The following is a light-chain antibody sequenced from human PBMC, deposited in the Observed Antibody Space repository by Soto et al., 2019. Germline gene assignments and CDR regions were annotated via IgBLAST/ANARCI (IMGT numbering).Light chain of an antibody. Sequence: IVWTQSPATLSSSPGERATLSGRASQSVSSYLAWYQRKPGQAPRLLIYDASDRATGIPARFSGSGSGTDFTRNMSSQEPEDVGLYYCRQRSSWPPLTFGGGNKVVIK. CDR2: DAS. V-gene: IGKV3-11*01. CDR1: QSVSSY. J-gene: IGKJ4*01. CDR3: RQRSSWPPLT.